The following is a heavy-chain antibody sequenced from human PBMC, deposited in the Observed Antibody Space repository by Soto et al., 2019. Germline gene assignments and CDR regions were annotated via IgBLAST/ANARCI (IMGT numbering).Heavy chain of an antibody. CDR1: GYSFTSHY. J-gene: IGHJ4*02. CDR3: ARSYVTSRPLDY. CDR2: INPSDRTT. Sequence: QVQLVQSGAEVRKPGASVKLSCKASGYSFTSHYIHWVRQAPGQGLEWMGIINPSDRTTRYAQKFQGRVSMTRDTSMASVYMELSSLRSEDAAVYYCARSYVTSRPLDYWGQGTLVTVSS. D-gene: IGHD6-6*01. V-gene: IGHV1-46*01.